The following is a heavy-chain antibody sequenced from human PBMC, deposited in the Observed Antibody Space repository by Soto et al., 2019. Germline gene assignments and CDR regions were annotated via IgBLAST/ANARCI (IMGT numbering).Heavy chain of an antibody. CDR1: GYSFTSYW. D-gene: IGHD3-10*01. V-gene: IGHV5-51*01. Sequence: GESLKISCKGSGYSFTSYWIGWVRQMPGKGLEWMGIIYPGDSDTRYSPSFQGQVTISADKSISTAYLQWSSLKASDTAMHYCARGDYDYYYGMDVWGQGTTVTVSS. CDR2: IYPGDSDT. J-gene: IGHJ6*02. CDR3: ARGDYDYYYGMDV.